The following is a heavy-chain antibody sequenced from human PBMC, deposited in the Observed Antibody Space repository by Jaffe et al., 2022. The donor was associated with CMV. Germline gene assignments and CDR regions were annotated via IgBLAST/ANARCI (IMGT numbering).Heavy chain of an antibody. CDR2: IIPILGIA. Sequence: QVQLVQSGAEVKKPGSSVKVSCKASGGTFSSYAISWVRQAPGQGLEWMGRIIPILGIANYAQKFQGRVTITADKSTSTAYMELSSLRSEDTAVYYCARDHRRYFDWLPTLFDYWGQGTLVTVSS. V-gene: IGHV1-69*09. CDR1: GGTFSSYA. CDR3: ARDHRRYFDWLPTLFDY. D-gene: IGHD3-9*01. J-gene: IGHJ4*02.